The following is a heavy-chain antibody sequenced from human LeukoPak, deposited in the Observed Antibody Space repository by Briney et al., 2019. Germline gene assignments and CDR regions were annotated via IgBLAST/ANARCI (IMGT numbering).Heavy chain of an antibody. J-gene: IGHJ4*02. Sequence: GVSLRLSCAASGFTFSIYWLFWVSQFPGKGLVWVSRVNSDGSTATYADSVRGRFTIYRDNAKNTLYLQMNSLRAEDTAVYYCARGYSGTDRFDYWGQGILVTVSS. D-gene: IGHD1-26*01. CDR2: VNSDGSTA. V-gene: IGHV3-74*01. CDR3: ARGYSGTDRFDY. CDR1: GFTFSIYW.